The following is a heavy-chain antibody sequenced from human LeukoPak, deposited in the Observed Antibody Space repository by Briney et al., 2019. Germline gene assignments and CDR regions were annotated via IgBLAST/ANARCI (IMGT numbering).Heavy chain of an antibody. CDR1: GDFISSSSYY. CDR3: ARRRYYDSTGYFE. Sequence: SETLSLTCTVSGDFISSSSYYWGWVRQPPGKGLEWIGDIYYTWKTYYNPSLKSRVFISIDTSKNDFSLNLDFVTAADTAVYYCARRRYYDSTGYFEWGRGSLVTVSS. V-gene: IGHV4-39*02. CDR2: IYYTWKT. D-gene: IGHD3-22*01. J-gene: IGHJ1*01.